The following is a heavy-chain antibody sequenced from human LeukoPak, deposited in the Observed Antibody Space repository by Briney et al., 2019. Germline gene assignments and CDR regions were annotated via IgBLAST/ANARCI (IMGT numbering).Heavy chain of an antibody. CDR1: GFNARDNH. CDR3: AMGSGDIVATIRPR. D-gene: IGHD5-12*01. V-gene: IGHV3-21*01. Sequence: GGSLRLSCAASGFNARDNHMYWVRQAPGKGLEWVSSISSSSSYIYYADSVKGRFTISRDNAKNSLYLQMNSLRAEDTAVYYCAMGSGDIVATIRPRWGQGTLVTVSS. CDR2: ISSSSSYI. J-gene: IGHJ4*02.